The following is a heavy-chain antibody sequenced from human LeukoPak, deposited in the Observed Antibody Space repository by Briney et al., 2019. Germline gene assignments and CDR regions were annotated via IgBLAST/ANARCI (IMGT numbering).Heavy chain of an antibody. Sequence: SETLSFTCTVSGYSISSGYFWGWIRQPPGKGLEWIGSFYHSGITYYNPSLKSRVTISVDKSKNQFSLKLRSVTAADTAVYYCARDGYSGYDFNMDVWGKGTTVTVSS. CDR1: GYSISSGYF. D-gene: IGHD5-12*01. V-gene: IGHV4-38-2*02. CDR3: ARDGYSGYDFNMDV. CDR2: FYHSGIT. J-gene: IGHJ6*03.